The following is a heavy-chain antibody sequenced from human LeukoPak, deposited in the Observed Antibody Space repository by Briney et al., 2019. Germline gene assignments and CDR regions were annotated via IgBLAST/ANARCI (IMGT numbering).Heavy chain of an antibody. CDR3: AKGGSGSYHYYFGMDV. J-gene: IGHJ6*02. V-gene: IGHV3-23*01. CDR1: GFIFSSYG. D-gene: IGHD3-10*01. Sequence: PGGSLRLSCAASGFIFSSYGMSWVRQAPGKGLEWVSIISGSGGSTFYADSVKGRFTISRDNSKTTLYSQMNRLRAEDTAVYYCAKGGSGSYHYYFGMDVWGQGTTV. CDR2: ISGSGGST.